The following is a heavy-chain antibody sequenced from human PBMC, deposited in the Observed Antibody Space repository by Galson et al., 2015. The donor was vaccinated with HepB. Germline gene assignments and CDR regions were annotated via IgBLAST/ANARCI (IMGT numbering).Heavy chain of an antibody. CDR3: ARDTGGGLRWYGELLGGYFDY. D-gene: IGHD3-10*01. J-gene: IGHJ4*02. V-gene: IGHV3-30-3*01. CDR1: GFTFSSYA. Sequence: SLRLSCAASGFTFSSYAMHWVRQAPGKGLEWVAVISYDGSNKYYADSVKGRFTISRGNSKNTLYLQMNSLRAEDTAVYYCARDTGGGLRWYGELLGGYFDYWGQGTLVTVSS. CDR2: ISYDGSNK.